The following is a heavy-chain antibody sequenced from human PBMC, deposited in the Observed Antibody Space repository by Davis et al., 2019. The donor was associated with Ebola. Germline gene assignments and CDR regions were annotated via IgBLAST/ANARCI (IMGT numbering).Heavy chain of an antibody. V-gene: IGHV3-7*03. J-gene: IGHJ6*03. CDR1: GVMFSRYW. CDR2: IKEDGSAT. D-gene: IGHD6-19*01. CDR3: VKDRSSSADYMDV. Sequence: PGGSLRLSCAASGVMFSRYWMSWVRQAPGKGLEWVANIKEDGSATNYVDSVKGRFTISRDNAKKSLYLQMNSLRAKDTAVYFCVKDRSSSADYMDVWGNGTTVTVSS.